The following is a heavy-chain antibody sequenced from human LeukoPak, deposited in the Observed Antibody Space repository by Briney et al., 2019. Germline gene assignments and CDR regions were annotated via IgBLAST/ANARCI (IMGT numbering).Heavy chain of an antibody. CDR1: GFSLSTSGMC. D-gene: IGHD6-19*01. CDR3: ARITGIAVAGGGAFDI. Sequence: SGPTLVNPTQTLTLTCTFSGFSLSTSGMCVSWIRQPPGKALEWLARIDWNDDKYYSTSLKTRLTISKDTSKNQVVLTMTSMDPVDTATYYCARITGIAVAGGGAFDIWGQGTMVTVSS. J-gene: IGHJ3*02. V-gene: IGHV2-70*11. CDR2: IDWNDDK.